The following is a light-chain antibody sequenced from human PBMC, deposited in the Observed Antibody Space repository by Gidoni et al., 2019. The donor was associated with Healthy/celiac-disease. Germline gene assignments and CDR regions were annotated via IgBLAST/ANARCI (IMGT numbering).Light chain of an antibody. CDR1: QSLLHSNGYNY. V-gene: IGKV2-28*01. J-gene: IGKJ4*01. CDR2: LGS. CDR3: MQALQTPLT. Sequence: DIVMTQSPLSLHVTPGEPASISCRSSQSLLHSNGYNYLDWYLQKPGQSPQLLSYLGSTRAAGVPDRFSGSGSGTDFTLKISRVEDEDVGVYYCMQALQTPLTVGGGTKVEIK.